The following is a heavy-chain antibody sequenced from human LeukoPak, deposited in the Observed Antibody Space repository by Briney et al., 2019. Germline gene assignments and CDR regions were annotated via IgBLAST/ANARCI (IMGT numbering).Heavy chain of an antibody. D-gene: IGHD3-10*01. CDR1: GITFSSYE. Sequence: GGSLRLSCAASGITFSSYEMNWVRRAPGKGLEWVSYISRSGTTIYYADSVKGRFTISRDNAKNSLYLQMNSLRAEDTAVYYCASYIRAPFDTWGQGTMITVSS. CDR2: ISRSGTTI. J-gene: IGHJ3*02. V-gene: IGHV3-48*03. CDR3: ASYIRAPFDT.